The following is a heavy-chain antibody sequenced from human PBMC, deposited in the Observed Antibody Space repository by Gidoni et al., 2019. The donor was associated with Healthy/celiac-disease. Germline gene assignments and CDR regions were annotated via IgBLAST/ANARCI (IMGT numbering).Heavy chain of an antibody. V-gene: IGHV4-39*01. CDR2: IYYSGST. CDR1: GGSISSSSYY. Sequence: QLQLQESGPGLVKPSETLSLTCTVSGGSISSSSYYWGWIRQPPGKGLEWIGSIYYSGSTYYNPSLKSRVTISVDTSKNQFSLKLSSVTAADTAVYYCARHPALPSDSSGWYWGADTYYYYYYMDVWGKGTTVTVSS. D-gene: IGHD6-19*01. J-gene: IGHJ6*03. CDR3: ARHPALPSDSSGWYWGADTYYYYYYMDV.